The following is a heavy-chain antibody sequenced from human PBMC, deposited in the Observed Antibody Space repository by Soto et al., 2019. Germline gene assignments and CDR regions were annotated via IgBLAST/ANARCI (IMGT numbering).Heavy chain of an antibody. J-gene: IGHJ4*02. CDR3: AHSSREDTAMALLFDY. CDR1: GGSISSSSYY. V-gene: IGHV4-39*06. CDR2: IYYSGST. Sequence: PSETLSLTCTVSGGSISSSSYYWGWIRQPPGKGLEWIGSIYYSGSTYYSPSLKSRLTITKDTSKNQVVLTMTNMDPVDTATYYCAHSSREDTAMALLFDYWGQGTLVTVSS. D-gene: IGHD5-18*01.